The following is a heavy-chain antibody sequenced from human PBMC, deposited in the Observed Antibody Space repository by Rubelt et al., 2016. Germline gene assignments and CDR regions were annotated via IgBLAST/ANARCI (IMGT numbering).Heavy chain of an antibody. CDR1: GFTFSNYA. J-gene: IGHJ2*01. CDR2: IDSGAVNT. Sequence: GGSLRLSCAASGFTFSNYAMTWVRQAPGKGLEWVSAIDSGAVNTYYADSVKGRFTISRDNSKNTLYLQMNSLRAEDTAVYYCARGPAERYFDLWGRGTLLTVSS. V-gene: IGHV3-23*01. CDR3: ARGPAERYFDL.